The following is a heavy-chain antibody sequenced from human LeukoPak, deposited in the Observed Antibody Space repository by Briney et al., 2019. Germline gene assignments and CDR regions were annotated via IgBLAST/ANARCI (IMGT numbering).Heavy chain of an antibody. CDR3: ARVGAGFYYNASGYYRNDI. CDR2: ISSSSTYI. D-gene: IGHD3-22*01. J-gene: IGHJ4*02. Sequence: PGGSLRLSCAASGFSFSTYSMNWVRQAPGKGLEWVSTISSSSTYIYHADSVKGRFTISRDNAKNSLYLQMNSLRAEDTAVYYCARVGAGFYYNASGYYRNDIWGQGTLVTVSS. V-gene: IGHV3-21*01. CDR1: GFSFSTYS.